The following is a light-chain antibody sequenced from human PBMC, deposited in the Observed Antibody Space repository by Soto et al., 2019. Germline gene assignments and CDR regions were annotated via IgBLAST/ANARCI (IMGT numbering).Light chain of an antibody. V-gene: IGKV4-1*01. CDR2: WAS. Sequence: DIVMTQSPDSLAVSLGERATINCKSSQSVLYSSNNKNYLAWYQQKPGQPPKLLIYWASTRESGVPDRFSGSGSGTYFTLTISSLQAEDVAIYYCQQYYSTPRTFGHGTKVEIK. CDR1: QSVLYSSNNKNY. J-gene: IGKJ1*01. CDR3: QQYYSTPRT.